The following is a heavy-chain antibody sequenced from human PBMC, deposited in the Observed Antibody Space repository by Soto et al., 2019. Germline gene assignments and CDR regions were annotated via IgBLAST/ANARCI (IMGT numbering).Heavy chain of an antibody. CDR3: ARDNVGFDLWNPQGYPFDI. V-gene: IGHV1-46*01. CDR1: GYTFSDYY. J-gene: IGHJ3*02. D-gene: IGHD3-3*01. CDR2: INPKGGTT. Sequence: QVQLVQSGAEVEKPGASVKVSCKASGYTFSDYYMHWLRQAPGEGLEWIGIINPKGGTTNYAQNFQGRVTMTWDTSTSTVYMELSGLRSEDTAMYYCARDNVGFDLWNPQGYPFDIWGQGTMVTVSS.